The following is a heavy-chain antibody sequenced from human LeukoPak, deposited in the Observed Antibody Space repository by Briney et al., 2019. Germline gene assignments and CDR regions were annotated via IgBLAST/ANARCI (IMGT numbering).Heavy chain of an antibody. CDR2: IKEDGSET. D-gene: IGHD5-24*01. CDR1: GFTFSTHW. V-gene: IGHV3-7*01. J-gene: IGHJ3*02. Sequence: PGGSLRLSCVASGFTFSTHWMAWVRQAPGKGLEWVAKIKEDGSETSYVDSVKGRLTISRDNAKNSLHLQMNSLRAEGTGLYCCARMQMDTGYRPFDIWGQGTMVTVSS. CDR3: ARMQMDTGYRPFDI.